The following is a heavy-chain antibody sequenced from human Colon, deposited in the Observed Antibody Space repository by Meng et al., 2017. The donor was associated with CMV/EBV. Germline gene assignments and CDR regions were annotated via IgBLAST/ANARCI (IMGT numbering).Heavy chain of an antibody. CDR2: IYYSGST. D-gene: IGHD3-10*01. CDR3: ARVELLWFGELLYYFDY. CDR1: SISSSGYY. J-gene: IGHJ4*02. V-gene: IGHV4-31*02. Sequence: SISSSGYYWSWIRQHPGKGLEWIGYIYYSGSTYYNPSLKSRVTISVDTSKNQFSLKLSSVTAADTAVYYCARVELLWFGELLYYFDYWGQGTLVTVSS.